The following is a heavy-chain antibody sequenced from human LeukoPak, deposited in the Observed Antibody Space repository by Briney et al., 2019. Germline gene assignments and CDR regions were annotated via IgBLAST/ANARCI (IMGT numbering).Heavy chain of an antibody. CDR1: GGTFSSYA. CDR2: IIPIFGTA. D-gene: IGHD3-3*01. V-gene: IGHV1-69*13. CDR3: ARGGHDFWSGYLAFDY. J-gene: IGHJ4*02. Sequence: ATVKVYCKASGGTFSSYAISWVRQAPGQGLEWMGGIIPIFGTANYAQKFQGRVTITADESTSTAYMELSSLRSEDTAVYYCARGGHDFWSGYLAFDYWGQGTLVTVSS.